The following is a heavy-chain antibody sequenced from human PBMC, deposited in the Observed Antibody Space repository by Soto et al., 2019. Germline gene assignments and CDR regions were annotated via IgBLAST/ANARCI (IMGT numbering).Heavy chain of an antibody. CDR2: IYHSGST. CDR1: GGSISSSNW. V-gene: IGHV4-4*02. CDR3: ARDRSSSWYVHHYYGMDV. D-gene: IGHD6-13*01. Sequence: SETLSLTCAVSGGSISSSNWWSWVRQPPGKGLEWIGEIYHSGSTNYNPSLKSRVTISVDKSKNQFSLKLSSVTAADTAVYYCARDRSSSWYVHHYYGMDVWGQGTTVTVSS. J-gene: IGHJ6*02.